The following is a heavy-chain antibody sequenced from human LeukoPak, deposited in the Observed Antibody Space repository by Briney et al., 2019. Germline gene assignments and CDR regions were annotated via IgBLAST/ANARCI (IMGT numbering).Heavy chain of an antibody. Sequence: GASVKVSCKASGYTFTGYYMHWVRQAPGQGLEWMGWINPNSGGTNYAQKFQGRVTMTRDTSISTAYMELSRLRSDDTAVYYCARGIAVAGSYYYYGMDVWGQGTTVTVSS. CDR1: GYTFTGYY. CDR2: INPNSGGT. J-gene: IGHJ6*02. V-gene: IGHV1-2*02. CDR3: ARGIAVAGSYYYYGMDV. D-gene: IGHD6-19*01.